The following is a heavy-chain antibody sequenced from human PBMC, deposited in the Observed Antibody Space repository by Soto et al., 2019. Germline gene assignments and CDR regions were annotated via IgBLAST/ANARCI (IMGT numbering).Heavy chain of an antibody. V-gene: IGHV3-21*06. J-gene: IGHJ4*02. CDR3: ARESEDLTSNFDY. Sequence: SLRLYCAASGFTFTRYSMNWVRQAPGKGLEWVSSISSTTNYIYYGDSMKGRFTISRDNAKNSLYLEVNSLRVEYTAVYYCARESEDLTSNFDYWGQGTLVTVS. CDR1: GFTFTRYS. CDR2: ISSTTNYI.